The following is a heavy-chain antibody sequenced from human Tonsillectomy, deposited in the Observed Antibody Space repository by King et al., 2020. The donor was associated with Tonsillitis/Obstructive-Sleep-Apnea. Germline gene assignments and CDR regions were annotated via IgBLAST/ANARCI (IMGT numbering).Heavy chain of an antibody. D-gene: IGHD3-3*01. CDR2: IFSADER. V-gene: IGHV2-26*02. CDR3: ARSHPRHFDFWSGLQFDS. Sequence: VTLKESGPVLVKPTETLTLTCTVSGFSLSDPKMGVSWIRQPPGRALEWLAHIFSADERSYITSLKSRLTISKDTSKSQVVLTMTSMDPVDTATYFCARSHPRHFDFWSGLQFDSWGQGTPVTVSS. CDR1: GFSLSDPKMG. J-gene: IGHJ4*02.